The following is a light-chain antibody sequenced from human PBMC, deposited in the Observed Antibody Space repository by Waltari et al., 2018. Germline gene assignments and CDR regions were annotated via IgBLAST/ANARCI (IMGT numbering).Light chain of an antibody. CDR3: CSCVGRNIYWV. CDR1: SSDVRANNF. V-gene: IGLV2-11*01. J-gene: IGLJ3*02. Sequence: QSALTQPRPVSGSPGQSVTISCTGTSSDVRANNFVSWYQHHPDKAPKLIIYDINKRPSGVPDRFSGSKSGNPASLTISGLQAEDEADYYCCSCVGRNIYWVFGGGTKLTVL. CDR2: DIN.